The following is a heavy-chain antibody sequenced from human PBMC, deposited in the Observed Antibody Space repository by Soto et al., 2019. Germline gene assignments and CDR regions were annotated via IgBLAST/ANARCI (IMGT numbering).Heavy chain of an antibody. CDR3: ARRTSLQYQYYYYYYGMDV. J-gene: IGHJ6*02. V-gene: IGHV4-39*01. D-gene: IGHD2-2*01. CDR2: IYYSGST. Sequence: PSETLSLTCTVSGGSISSSSYYWGWIRQPPGKGLEWIGSIYYSGSTYYNPSLKSRVTISVDTSKNQFSLKLSSVTAADTAVYYCARRTSLQYQYYYYYYGMDVWGQGTTVTVSS. CDR1: GGSISSSSYY.